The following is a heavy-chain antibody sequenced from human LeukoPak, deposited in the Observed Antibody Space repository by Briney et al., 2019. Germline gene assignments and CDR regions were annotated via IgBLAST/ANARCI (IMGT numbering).Heavy chain of an antibody. CDR3: AITLYSSSWYRAFDI. CDR1: GGSFSGYY. J-gene: IGHJ3*02. V-gene: IGHV4-34*01. Sequence: PSETLSLTCAVYGGSFSGYYWSWIRQPPGKGLEWIGEINHSGSTNYNPSLKSRVTISVDTSKNQFSLKLSSVTAADTAVYYCAITLYSSSWYRAFDIWGQGTMVTVSS. CDR2: INHSGST. D-gene: IGHD6-13*01.